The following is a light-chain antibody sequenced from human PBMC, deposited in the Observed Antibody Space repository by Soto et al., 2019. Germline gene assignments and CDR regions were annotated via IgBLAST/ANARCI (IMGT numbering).Light chain of an antibody. J-gene: IGKJ5*01. CDR3: QQYNKWPIT. CDR1: QSVSSN. V-gene: IGKV3-15*01. CDR2: GAS. Sequence: EIVMTQSPATLSVSPGERATLSCRASQSVSSNLAWYQQKPGQAPRLLIYGASTRATGIPARFSGSGSGTKFTLTISSLQSEDFAVYYCQQYNKWPITFGLGTRLE.